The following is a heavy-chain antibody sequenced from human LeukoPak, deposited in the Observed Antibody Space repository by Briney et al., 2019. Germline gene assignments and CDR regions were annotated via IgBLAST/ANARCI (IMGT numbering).Heavy chain of an antibody. Sequence: GGSLRLSCAATGFTFRGYGMHWVRQAPGKGLEWVAVVWYDGGVQYYADSVKGRFTISRDTSKNILYLQMDSLRADDTAVYFCAREVYLALLDWRQGTLVTVSS. D-gene: IGHD2-21*02. CDR1: GFTFRGYG. J-gene: IGHJ4*02. V-gene: IGHV3-33*01. CDR3: AREVYLALLD. CDR2: VWYDGGVQ.